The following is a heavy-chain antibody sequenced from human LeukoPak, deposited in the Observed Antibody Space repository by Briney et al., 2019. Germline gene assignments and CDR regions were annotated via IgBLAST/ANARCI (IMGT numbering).Heavy chain of an antibody. V-gene: IGHV1-46*01. Sequence: ASVKVSCKASGYTFTSYYMHWVRQAPGQGLEWMGIINPSGGSTSYAQKFQGRVTMTRDTSTSTVYMELSSLRSEDTAVYYCARAEASPGIAAAASWFDPWGQGTLVTVSS. CDR3: ARAEASPGIAAAASWFDP. CDR2: INPSGGST. D-gene: IGHD6-13*01. CDR1: GYTFTSYY. J-gene: IGHJ5*02.